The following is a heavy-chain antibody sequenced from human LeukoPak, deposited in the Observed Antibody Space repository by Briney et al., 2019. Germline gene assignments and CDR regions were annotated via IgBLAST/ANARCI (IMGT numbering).Heavy chain of an antibody. CDR1: GFTFSSYA. V-gene: IGHV3-23*01. CDR3: AKEQGWFGECSTY. Sequence: GGSLRLSCAASGFTFSSYAMSWVRQAPGKGLEWVSAIGGNGGSTYYAESVKGRFTISRGNSKNTLYLQMDSLRADDTALYYCAKEQGWFGECSTYWGQGTLVTVSS. CDR2: IGGNGGST. J-gene: IGHJ4*02. D-gene: IGHD3-10*01.